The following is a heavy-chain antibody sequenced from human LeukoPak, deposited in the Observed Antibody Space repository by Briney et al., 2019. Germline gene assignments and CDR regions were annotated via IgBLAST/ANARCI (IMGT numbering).Heavy chain of an antibody. CDR2: IYYSGST. CDR1: GGSISSYY. D-gene: IGHD3-22*01. J-gene: IGHJ3*02. Sequence: PSETLSLTCTVSGGSISSYYWSWIRQPPGKGLEWIGYIYYSGSTNYNPSPKSRVTISVDTSKNQFSLKLSSVTAADTAVYYCARDRDYYDSSGYHYGGDALDIWGQGTMVTVSS. CDR3: ARDRDYYDSSGYHYGGDALDI. V-gene: IGHV4-59*01.